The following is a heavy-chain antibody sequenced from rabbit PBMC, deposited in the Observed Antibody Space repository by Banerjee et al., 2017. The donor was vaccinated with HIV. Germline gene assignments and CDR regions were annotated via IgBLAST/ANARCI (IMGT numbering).Heavy chain of an antibody. CDR3: ARAGDYDYTYGYAGYPM. CDR1: GIDFSPFA. CDR2: IYPRGGSA. D-gene: IGHD6-1*01. V-gene: IGHV1S47*01. J-gene: IGHJ4*01. Sequence: QEQLKETGGGLVQPGGSLTLSCKASGIDFSPFAISWVRQAPGKGLEWIAYIYPRGGSADYASWVKGRFTISRTTTTVTLQLNSLTAADTATYFCARAGDYDYTYGYAGYPMWGPGTLVTVS.